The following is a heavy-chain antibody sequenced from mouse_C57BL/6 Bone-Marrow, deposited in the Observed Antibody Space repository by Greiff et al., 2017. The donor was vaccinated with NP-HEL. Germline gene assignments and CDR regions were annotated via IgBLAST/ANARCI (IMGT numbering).Heavy chain of an antibody. D-gene: IGHD1-1*01. Sequence: QVQLQQSGAELVRPGASVKLSCKASGYTFTDYYINWVKQRPGQGLEWIARIYPGSGNTYYNEKFKGKATLTAEKSSSTAYMQLSSLTSEDSAVYFCARFITTVVARDYWGQGTTLTVSS. CDR3: ARFITTVVARDY. J-gene: IGHJ2*01. CDR2: IYPGSGNT. V-gene: IGHV1-76*01. CDR1: GYTFTDYY.